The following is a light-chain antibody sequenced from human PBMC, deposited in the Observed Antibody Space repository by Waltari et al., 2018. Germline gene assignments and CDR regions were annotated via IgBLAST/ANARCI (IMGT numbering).Light chain of an antibody. Sequence: QSALTQPRSVSGSPGQSVTISCTGTSSAFGGYNYVSWYQQHPDKAPNIIIYDINKRPSGVPDRFSGSKSGNTASLTISGLQAEDEADYYCCSYVGSNIYWVFGGGTKLTVL. J-gene: IGLJ3*02. CDR3: CSYVGSNIYWV. CDR1: SSAFGGYNY. V-gene: IGLV2-11*01. CDR2: DIN.